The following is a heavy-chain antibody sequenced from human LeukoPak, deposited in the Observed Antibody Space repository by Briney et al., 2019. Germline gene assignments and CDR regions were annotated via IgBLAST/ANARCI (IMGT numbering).Heavy chain of an antibody. CDR3: ASAIVLRPGSLDY. V-gene: IGHV3-7*05. CDR2: IKEDGSEK. Sequence: PGGSLRLSCAASGFTFSRYWMSWVRQAPGKGLVWVANIKEDGSEKYYVDSVKGRFTISRDNAKNSLFLQMNSLRAEDTAVYYCASAIVLRPGSLDYWGQGALVTVSS. CDR1: GFTFSRYW. D-gene: IGHD1-26*01. J-gene: IGHJ4*02.